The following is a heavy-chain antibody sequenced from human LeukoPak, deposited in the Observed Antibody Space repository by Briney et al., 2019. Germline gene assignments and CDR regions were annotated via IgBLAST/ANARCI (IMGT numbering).Heavy chain of an antibody. V-gene: IGHV1-69*02. J-gene: IGHJ5*02. CDR3: ARGPVAVAGKSNWFDP. Sequence: ASVKVSCKASGGTFSSYTISWVRQAPGQGLEWMGRIIPILGIANYAQKFQGRVTITADKSTSTAYMELSSLRSEDTAVYYCARGPVAVAGKSNWFDPWGQGTLVTVSP. CDR2: IIPILGIA. D-gene: IGHD6-19*01. CDR1: GGTFSSYT.